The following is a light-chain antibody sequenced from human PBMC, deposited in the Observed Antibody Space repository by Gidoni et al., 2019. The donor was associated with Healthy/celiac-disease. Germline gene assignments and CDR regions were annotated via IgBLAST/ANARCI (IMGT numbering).Light chain of an antibody. CDR3: QQSSGT. Sequence: DIQMTQSPSSLSASVGDRVTITCRASQSISSYLNWYQQKPGKAPKLLIYAASSLQSGVPSRFSGSGSWTYFTLTISSLPPEDFATYYCQQSSGTFGQGTKVESK. V-gene: IGKV1-39*01. CDR1: QSISSY. CDR2: AAS. J-gene: IGKJ1*01.